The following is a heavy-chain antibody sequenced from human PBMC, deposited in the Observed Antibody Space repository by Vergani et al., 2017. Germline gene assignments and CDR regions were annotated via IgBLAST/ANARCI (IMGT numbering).Heavy chain of an antibody. CDR1: GFTFSSYT. D-gene: IGHD4-17*01. CDR3: AATTVTSYYYYYGMDV. Sequence: VQLLESGGGLVQPGGSLRLSCAASGFTFSSYTISWVRQAPGQGLEWMGRIIPILGIANYAQKFQGRVTITADKSTSTAYMELSSLRSEDTAVYYCAATTVTSYYYYYGMDVWGQGTTVTVSS. V-gene: IGHV1-69*09. J-gene: IGHJ6*02. CDR2: IIPILGIA.